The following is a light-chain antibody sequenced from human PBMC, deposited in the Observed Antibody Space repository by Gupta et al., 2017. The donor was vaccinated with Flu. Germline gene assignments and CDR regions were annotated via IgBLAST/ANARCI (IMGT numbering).Light chain of an antibody. J-gene: IGKJ2*01. CDR3: QQYSSYSYT. CDR2: KAS. Sequence: GDRVTITGRASQSISSWLAWYQQKPGKAPKILIYKASSLESGVPSRFSGSGSGTEFTLTISSLQTDDFATYYCQQYSSYSYTFGQGTKLEI. CDR1: QSISSW. V-gene: IGKV1-5*03.